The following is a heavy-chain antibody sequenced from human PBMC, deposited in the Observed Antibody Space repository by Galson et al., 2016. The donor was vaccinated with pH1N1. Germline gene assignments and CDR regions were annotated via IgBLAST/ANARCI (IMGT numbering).Heavy chain of an antibody. CDR2: IHGSGST. D-gene: IGHD5-18*01. CDR3: TRVRFSYGWNWFFDL. Sequence: LEWIGRIHGSGSTNYNPSLKSRVTVSLDTSKNQFSLRLTSVTAADTAIYYCTRVRFSYGWNWFFDLWGRGTLVTVSS. J-gene: IGHJ2*01. V-gene: IGHV4-4*07.